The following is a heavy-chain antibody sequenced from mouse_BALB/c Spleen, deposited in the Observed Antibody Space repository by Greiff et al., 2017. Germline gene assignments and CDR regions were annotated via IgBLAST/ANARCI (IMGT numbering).Heavy chain of an antibody. CDR3: ARWELGWFAY. CDR1: GFTFSSFG. V-gene: IGHV5-17*02. J-gene: IGHJ3*01. Sequence: EVQLQESGGGLVQPGGSRKLSCAASGFTFSSFGMHWVRQAPEKGLEWVAYISSGSSTLYYADTVKGRFTISRDNPKNTLFLQVTSLRSEDTAMYYCARWELGWFAYWGQGTLVTVSA. D-gene: IGHD4-1*01. CDR2: ISSGSSTL.